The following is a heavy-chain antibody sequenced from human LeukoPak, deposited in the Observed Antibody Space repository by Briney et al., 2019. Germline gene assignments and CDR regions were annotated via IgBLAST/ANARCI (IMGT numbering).Heavy chain of an antibody. CDR3: ARGSYRYDSSGYYGY. Sequence: ASVKVSCKASGYTFTSYYMHWVRQAPGQGLEWMGIINPSGGSTSYAQKFQGGVTMTRDTSTSTVYMELSSLRSEDTAVYYCARGSYRYDSSGYYGYWGQGTLVTVSS. CDR2: INPSGGST. J-gene: IGHJ4*02. V-gene: IGHV1-46*01. D-gene: IGHD3-22*01. CDR1: GYTFTSYY.